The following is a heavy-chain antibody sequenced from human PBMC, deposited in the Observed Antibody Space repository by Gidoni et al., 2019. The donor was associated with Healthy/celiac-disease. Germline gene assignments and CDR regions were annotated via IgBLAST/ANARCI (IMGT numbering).Heavy chain of an antibody. D-gene: IGHD5-12*01. CDR1: GGSISSYY. CDR3: ARGNGYNYDDSFDI. V-gene: IGHV4-59*01. Sequence: QVHLPESGPGLVKPSETLSLTCTVSGGSISSYYLSWIRPPPGKGLEWIGYISYSGSTNYNSSLKSRVTIAVDTSKNQFSLKLSSVTAADNAVYYCARGNGYNYDDSFDIWGQGTMVTVSS. J-gene: IGHJ3*02. CDR2: ISYSGST.